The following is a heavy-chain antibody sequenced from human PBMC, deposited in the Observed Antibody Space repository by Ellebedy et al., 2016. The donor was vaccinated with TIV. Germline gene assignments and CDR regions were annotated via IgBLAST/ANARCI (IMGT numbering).Heavy chain of an antibody. CDR2: IRIDGSNK. CDR1: GFTFSNYG. Sequence: PGGSLRLSCAASGFTFSNYGMHWVRQAPGKGLEWVAFIRIDGSNKYYADSVMGRFTISRDNSKNTLYLQMNILRADDTAVYYCAKDGEVAVPAGYYPDYWGQGTLVTVSS. V-gene: IGHV3-30*02. D-gene: IGHD2-2*01. J-gene: IGHJ4*02. CDR3: AKDGEVAVPAGYYPDY.